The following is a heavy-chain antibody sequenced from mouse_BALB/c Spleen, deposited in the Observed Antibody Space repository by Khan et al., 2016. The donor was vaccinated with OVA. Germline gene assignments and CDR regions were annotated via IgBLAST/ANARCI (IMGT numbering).Heavy chain of an antibody. CDR3: SRDRNYYGSSFYFDY. V-gene: IGHV5-6-4*01. D-gene: IGHD1-1*01. CDR2: ITSGGSYP. J-gene: IGHJ2*01. Sequence: EVELVESGGGLVKPGGSLKLSCAASGFTFSSYSMSWVRQTPEKRLEWVATITSGGSYPYYPDSVKGRFTISRDNARNTLYLQMSSLKSEDTARYYCSRDRNYYGSSFYFDYWGQGTTLTVSS. CDR1: GFTFSSYS.